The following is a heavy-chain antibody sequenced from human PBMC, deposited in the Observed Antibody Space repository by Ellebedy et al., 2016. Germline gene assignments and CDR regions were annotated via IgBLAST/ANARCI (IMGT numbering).Heavy chain of an antibody. CDR1: GASFRGYY. J-gene: IGHJ3*02. Sequence: SETLSLTCAVYGASFRGYYWSWIRQPPGEGLEWIGEINHSGSFNYNPSLKSRVTISVDTSKNQVSVNLSSVTAADTAVYYCARGLFDHRMAFDIWGQGTMVTVSS. V-gene: IGHV4-34*01. D-gene: IGHD2-21*01. CDR3: ARGLFDHRMAFDI. CDR2: INHSGSF.